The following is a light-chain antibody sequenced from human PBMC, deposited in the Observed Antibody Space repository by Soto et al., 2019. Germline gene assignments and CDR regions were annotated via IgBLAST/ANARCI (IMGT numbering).Light chain of an antibody. J-gene: IGKJ2*01. CDR1: QSVSSY. CDR3: QQRFNWPRFT. Sequence: EIVLTQSPATLSLSPGERATLSCRASQSVSSYLAWYQQKPGQAPRLLIYDASNRATGIPARFSGGGSRTEFTLTISNLEPEDFAVYYCQQRFNWPRFTFGQGTKLEIK. V-gene: IGKV3-11*01. CDR2: DAS.